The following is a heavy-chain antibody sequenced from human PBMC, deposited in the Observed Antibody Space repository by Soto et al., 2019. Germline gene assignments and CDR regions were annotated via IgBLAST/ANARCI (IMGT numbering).Heavy chain of an antibody. CDR1: GFSVSRNY. V-gene: IGHV3-53*02. CDR3: ARVPGRL. Sequence: QLVETGGGLMQPGTSLTLSCAASGFSVSRNYMTWVRQAPGKGLEWGSFVYSGGATFYADSVKRRFILSRDDSQNTMYLQRNNLRAEVTAVYYCARVPGRLWGRGTLVTVAS. J-gene: IGHJ4*02. CDR2: VYSGGAT. D-gene: IGHD3-10*01.